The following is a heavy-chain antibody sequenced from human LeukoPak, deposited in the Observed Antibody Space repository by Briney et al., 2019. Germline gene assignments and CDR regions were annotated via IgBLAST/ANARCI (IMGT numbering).Heavy chain of an antibody. CDR2: ISGSGGST. V-gene: IGHV3-23*01. D-gene: IGHD2-2*01. CDR3: AKVGHCSSTNCYAEFRFDY. CDR1: GFTFSSYA. J-gene: IGHJ4*02. Sequence: GGSLRLSCAASGFTFSSYAMSWVRQAPGKGLEWVSGISGSGGSTYYADSVKGRFTISRDKSKNTLYLQMNSLRAEDTAVYYCAKVGHCSSTNCYAEFRFDYWGQGTLVTVSS.